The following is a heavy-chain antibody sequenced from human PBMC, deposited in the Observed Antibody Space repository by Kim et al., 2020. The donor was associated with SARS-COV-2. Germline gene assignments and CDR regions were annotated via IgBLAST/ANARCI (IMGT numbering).Heavy chain of an antibody. CDR1: GFTFGDYA. Sequence: GGSLRLSCTASGFTFGDYAMSWFRQAPGKGLEWVGLIRSKAYGGTTEYAASVKGRFTISRDDSKSIAYLQMNSLKTEDTAVYYCTISTNYGDFYYYYGMDVWGQGTTVTVSS. J-gene: IGHJ6*02. CDR2: IRSKAYGGTT. CDR3: TISTNYGDFYYYYGMDV. D-gene: IGHD4-17*01. V-gene: IGHV3-49*03.